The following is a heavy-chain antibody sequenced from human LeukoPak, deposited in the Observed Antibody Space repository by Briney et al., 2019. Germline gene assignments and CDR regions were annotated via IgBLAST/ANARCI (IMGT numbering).Heavy chain of an antibody. D-gene: IGHD6-19*01. Sequence: PGGSLRLSCAASGFTFSSYSMNWVRQAPGKGLEWVSSISSSSSYIYYADSVKGRFTISRDNAKNSLYLQMNSLRADDTALYYCVKDWGSSGKGNFQHWGQGTLVTVSS. CDR3: VKDWGSSGKGNFQH. CDR1: GFTFSSYS. CDR2: ISSSSSYI. J-gene: IGHJ1*01. V-gene: IGHV3-21*04.